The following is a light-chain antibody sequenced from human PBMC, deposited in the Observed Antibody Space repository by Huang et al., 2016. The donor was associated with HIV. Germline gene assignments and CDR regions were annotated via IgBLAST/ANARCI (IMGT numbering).Light chain of an antibody. CDR1: QSVSSR. CDR3: QQYNNWPPWT. CDR2: GAS. Sequence: EIVMPQSPATLSVSPGERATPSCRASQSVSSRLAWYQQKPGQAPRLLIYGASTRATGIPSRCSGSGSGTEFTLTISSLQSEGFAVYYCQQYNNWPPWTFGQGTKVEIK. V-gene: IGKV3-15*01. J-gene: IGKJ1*01.